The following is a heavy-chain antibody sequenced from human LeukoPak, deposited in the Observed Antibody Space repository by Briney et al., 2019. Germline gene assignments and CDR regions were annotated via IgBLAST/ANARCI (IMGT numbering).Heavy chain of an antibody. J-gene: IGHJ4*02. CDR2: IYHSGST. CDR1: GGSISSGGYY. D-gene: IGHD6-13*01. V-gene: IGHV4-30-2*01. Sequence: PSQTLSLTCTVSGGSISSGGYYWSWIRQPPGKGLEWIGYIYHSGSTYYNPPLKSRVTISVDRSKNQFSLKLSSVTAADTAVYYCARGGYSSSWYYFDYWGQGTLVTVSS. CDR3: ARGGYSSSWYYFDY.